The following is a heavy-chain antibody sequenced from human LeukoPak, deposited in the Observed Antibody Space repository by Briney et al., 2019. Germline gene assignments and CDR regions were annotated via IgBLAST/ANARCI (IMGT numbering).Heavy chain of an antibody. Sequence: PSETLSLTCIVSGGSISSYFWSWIRQPPGKGLEWIGYIYYSGSTNYNPSLKSRVTISVDTSKNQFSLKLSSVTAADTAVYYCARSAPYGANSDYWGQGTLVTVPS. J-gene: IGHJ4*02. CDR1: GGSISSYF. V-gene: IGHV4-59*01. CDR2: IYYSGST. CDR3: ARSAPYGANSDY. D-gene: IGHD4-23*01.